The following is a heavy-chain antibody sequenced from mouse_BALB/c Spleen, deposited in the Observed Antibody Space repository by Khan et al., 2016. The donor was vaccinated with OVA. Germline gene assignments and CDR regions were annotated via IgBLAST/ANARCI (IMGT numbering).Heavy chain of an antibody. D-gene: IGHD1-1*01. V-gene: IGHV1S135*01. Sequence: EVQLQESGPELMKPGASVKISCKASGYSFSTYYIHWVTRSHGKTLEWIGYIDPFNGDTTYNQKFKGKATLTVDKSSSTAYMHLTSLTSEDSAVYYCAIHGSTSWFAYWGQGTLVTVSA. CDR2: IDPFNGDT. CDR3: AIHGSTSWFAY. CDR1: GYSFSTYY. J-gene: IGHJ3*01.